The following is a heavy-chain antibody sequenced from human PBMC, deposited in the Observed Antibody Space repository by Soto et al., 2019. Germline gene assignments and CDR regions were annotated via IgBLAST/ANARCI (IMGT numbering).Heavy chain of an antibody. CDR2: ISSFNGNT. CDR3: ARGSRYCSTTNCFSGVTWFDP. CDR1: GYTFTSYG. V-gene: IGHV1-18*04. Sequence: ASVKVYCKPSGYTFTSYGISCVRQAPRQVLEWMGWISSFNGNTNYAQKVQGRVTLTTDTSTSTTYMELRSLRSDDTAVYYCARGSRYCSTTNCFSGVTWFDPWGQGTLVTVSS. D-gene: IGHD2-2*01. J-gene: IGHJ5*02.